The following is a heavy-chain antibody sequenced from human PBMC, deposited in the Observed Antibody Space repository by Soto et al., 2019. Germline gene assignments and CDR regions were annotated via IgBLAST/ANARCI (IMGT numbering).Heavy chain of an antibody. CDR3: TRDPNGDSVGAFDF. J-gene: IGHJ3*01. D-gene: IGHD4-17*01. Sequence: EVQVLESGGGSVQPGGSLTLSCATSKFTFSNYAMTWVRQAPGEGLEWVSSIWGSGGAGGTSYADSVKGRFTVSRDNSRNTLYLRMNSLRVEDTAVYYCTRDPNGDSVGAFDFWGQGMLITVSS. V-gene: IGHV3-23*01. CDR2: IWGSGGAGGT. CDR1: KFTFSNYA.